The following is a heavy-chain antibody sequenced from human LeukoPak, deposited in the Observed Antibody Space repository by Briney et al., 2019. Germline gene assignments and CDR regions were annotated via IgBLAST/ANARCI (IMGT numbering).Heavy chain of an antibody. CDR3: VRGEEYYDFWSGYYLTADFDY. V-gene: IGHV1-69*01. D-gene: IGHD3-3*01. CDR1: GGTFSSYA. Sequence: SSVKVSCKASGGTFSSYAISWVRQAPGQGLEWMGGIIPIFGTANYAQKFQGRVTITADESTSTAYMELSSLRSEDTAVYYCVRGEEYYDFWSGYYLTADFDYWGQGTLVTVPS. J-gene: IGHJ4*02. CDR2: IIPIFGTA.